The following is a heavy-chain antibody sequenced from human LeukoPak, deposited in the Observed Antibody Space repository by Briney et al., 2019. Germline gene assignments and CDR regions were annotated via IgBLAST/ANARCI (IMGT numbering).Heavy chain of an antibody. CDR1: GFTFCSYA. Sequence: GGCLRLSCAASGFTFCSYAMHCGRQAPGKGREWVAVISYDGSNKYYADSVKGRFTISRDNSKNTLYLQMNSLRAEDTAVYYCARELLWFGETIGAFDIWGQGTMVTVSS. CDR3: ARELLWFGETIGAFDI. V-gene: IGHV3-30-3*01. D-gene: IGHD3-10*01. CDR2: ISYDGSNK. J-gene: IGHJ3*02.